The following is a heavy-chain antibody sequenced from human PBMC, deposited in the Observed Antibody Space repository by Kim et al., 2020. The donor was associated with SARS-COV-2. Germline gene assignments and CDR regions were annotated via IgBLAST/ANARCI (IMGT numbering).Heavy chain of an antibody. J-gene: IGHJ4*02. Sequence: PTYAQGFTGRFVFSLDTSVSTAYLQISSLKAEDTAVYYCASVFHKPWNDYWGQGTLVTVSS. D-gene: IGHD1-1*01. CDR3: ASVFHKPWNDY. V-gene: IGHV7-4-1*02. CDR2: P.